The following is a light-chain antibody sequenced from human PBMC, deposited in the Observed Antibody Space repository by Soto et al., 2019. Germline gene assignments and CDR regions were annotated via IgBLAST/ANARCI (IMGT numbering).Light chain of an antibody. J-gene: IGKJ1*01. V-gene: IGKV1-5*01. CDR3: QQYKSYWT. CDR1: QRISTW. Sequence: DIQMTQSPSTLSASHGDGVSISCRASQRISTWLAWYQQKPGKAPKLLISDASSLETGVPSRLSGSGSGTEFTLTINSLQPDDFATYYCQQYKSYWTFGQGTKVDIK. CDR2: DAS.